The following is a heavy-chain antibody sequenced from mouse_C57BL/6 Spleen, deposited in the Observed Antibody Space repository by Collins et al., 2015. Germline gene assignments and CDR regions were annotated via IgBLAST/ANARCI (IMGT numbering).Heavy chain of an antibody. Sequence: QVQLQQSGAELARPGASVKLSCKASGYTFTSYWMQWVKQRPGQGLEWIGAIYPGDGDTRYTQKFKGKATSTADKSSSTAYMQLSSLASEDSAVYYCASNGMDYWGQGTSVTVSS. V-gene: IGHV1-87*01. CDR2: IYPGDGDT. J-gene: IGHJ4*01. CDR3: ASNGMDY. CDR1: GYTFTSYW.